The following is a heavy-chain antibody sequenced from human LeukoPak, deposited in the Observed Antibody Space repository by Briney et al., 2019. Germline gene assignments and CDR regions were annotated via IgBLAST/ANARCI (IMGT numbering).Heavy chain of an antibody. CDR2: IYTSGST. CDR1: GGSISSYY. CDR3: ARDHDYSNYSAFDI. V-gene: IGHV4-4*07. J-gene: IGHJ3*02. D-gene: IGHD4-11*01. Sequence: PSETLSLTCTVSGGSISSYYWSWIRQPAGKGLEWIGRIYTSGSTNYNPSLKSRVTMSVDTSENQFSLKLSSVTAADTAVYYCARDHDYSNYSAFDIWGQGTMVTVSS.